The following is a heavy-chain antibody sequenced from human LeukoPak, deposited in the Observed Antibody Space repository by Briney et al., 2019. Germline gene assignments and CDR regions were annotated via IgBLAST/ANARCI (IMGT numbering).Heavy chain of an antibody. D-gene: IGHD3-22*01. V-gene: IGHV3-30*18. CDR3: AKVSASYDSSGFDY. CDR2: ISYDGSNK. CDR1: GFTFSSYG. J-gene: IGHJ4*02. Sequence: GGSLRLSCAASGFTFSSYGMHWVRQAPGKGLEWVAVISYDGSNKYYADSVKGRFTISRDNSKNTLYLQMNSLRAEDTAVYYCAKVSASYDSSGFDYWGQGTLVTVSS.